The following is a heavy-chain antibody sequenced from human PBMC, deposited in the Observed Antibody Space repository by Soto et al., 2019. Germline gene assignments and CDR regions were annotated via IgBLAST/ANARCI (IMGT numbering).Heavy chain of an antibody. V-gene: IGHV4-30-4*01. CDR1: GGSISSGDYY. CDR2: IYYSGST. Sequence: PSETLSLTCTVSGGSISSGDYYWSWIRQPPGKGLEWIGYIYYSGSTYYNPSLKSRVTISVDTSKNQFSLKLSSVTAADTAVYYCARGRFGYCISTSRYEGQAYYFDYWGQGTLVTVSS. J-gene: IGHJ4*02. CDR3: ARGRFGYCISTSRYEGQAYYFDY. D-gene: IGHD2-2*03.